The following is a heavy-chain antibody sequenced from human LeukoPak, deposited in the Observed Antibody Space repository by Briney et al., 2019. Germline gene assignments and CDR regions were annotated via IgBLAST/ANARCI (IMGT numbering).Heavy chain of an antibody. CDR1: GFTFSNAW. D-gene: IGHD2-2*02. J-gene: IGHJ4*02. CDR3: AKAFGGVPAAISFDY. Sequence: QPGGSLRLSCAAAGFTFSNAWMSWVRQAPENGLEWVSAISGSGGSTYYADSVKDRITISRDNSKNTLFLQMNSLGADDTAVDYCAKAFGGVPAAISFDYWGQGTLVTVSS. CDR2: ISGSGGST. V-gene: IGHV3-23*01.